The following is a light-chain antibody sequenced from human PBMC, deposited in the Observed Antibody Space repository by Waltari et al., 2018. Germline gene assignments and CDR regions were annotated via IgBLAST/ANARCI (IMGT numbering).Light chain of an antibody. CDR3: HHSYNLPYT. Sequence: EIVLTQSPAFQSVTPKEKVTITCRASQSIGSRLHWYQQKSNQSPKVLIKYASQSFSGVPSRFSGSGSGTDFTLTINGLEAEDAATYYCHHSYNLPYTFGQGTKLEIK. CDR2: YAS. CDR1: QSIGSR. J-gene: IGKJ2*01. V-gene: IGKV6-21*01.